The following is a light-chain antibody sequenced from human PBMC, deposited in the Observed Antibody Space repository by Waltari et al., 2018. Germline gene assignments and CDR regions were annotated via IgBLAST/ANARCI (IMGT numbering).Light chain of an antibody. Sequence: QSVLTQPPSASGTPGHRVTISCSGSSSNIGSNFVYWYHQLPGTAPKLLIYANDQRPSGVPDRFSGSKSGTSASLAISGLRSEDEADYYCAAWDDSLSGAVFGGGTQLTVL. CDR2: AND. CDR1: SSNIGSNF. J-gene: IGLJ7*01. V-gene: IGLV1-47*01. CDR3: AAWDDSLSGAV.